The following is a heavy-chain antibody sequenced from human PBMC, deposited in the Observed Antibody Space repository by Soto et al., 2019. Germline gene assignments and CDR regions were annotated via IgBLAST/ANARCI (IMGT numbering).Heavy chain of an antibody. V-gene: IGHV2-5*02. Sequence: QITLKESGPTLVKPTQTLTLTCTFSGFSLSTTGVGVGWIRQPPGKALEWLALIYWDDDKRYRPSLKSRLTITKDTSNNQVVLTITNMDPVDTATCYCAHRQWFGEFRYWGQGTLVTVSS. J-gene: IGHJ4*02. CDR1: GFSLSTTGVG. D-gene: IGHD3-10*01. CDR2: IYWDDDK. CDR3: AHRQWFGEFRY.